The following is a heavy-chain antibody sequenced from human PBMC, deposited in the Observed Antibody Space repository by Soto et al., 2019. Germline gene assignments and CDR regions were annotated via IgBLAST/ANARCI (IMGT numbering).Heavy chain of an antibody. CDR3: ARRPKRGSYSWCFDY. J-gene: IGHJ4*02. CDR2: IYYSGSA. CDR1: GGSITSNAYY. Sequence: QLQLQESGPGLVKPSETLSLTCTVSGGSITSNAYYWGWIRQPPGKGLEWLGYIYYSGSASYNPSLKSRVTMSVYTSKNQFSLKPSSVTAADTAVYYCARRPKRGSYSWCFDYWGQGTLVTVSS. V-gene: IGHV4-39*01. D-gene: IGHD1-26*01.